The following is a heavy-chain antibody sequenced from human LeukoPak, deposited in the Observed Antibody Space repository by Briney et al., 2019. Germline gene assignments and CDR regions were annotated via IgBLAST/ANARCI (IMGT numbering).Heavy chain of an antibody. J-gene: IGHJ6*03. D-gene: IGHD5-24*01. CDR3: TRLHGSGAEYYYYYYYMDV. CDR1: GGSISSSSYY. V-gene: IGHV4-39*01. CDR2: IYYSGST. Sequence: SETLSLTCTVSGGSISSSSYYWGWIRQPPGKGLEWIGSIYYSGSTYYNPSLKSRVTISVDTSKNQFSLKLSSVTAADTAVYYCTRLHGSGAEYYYYYYYMDVWGKGTTVTISS.